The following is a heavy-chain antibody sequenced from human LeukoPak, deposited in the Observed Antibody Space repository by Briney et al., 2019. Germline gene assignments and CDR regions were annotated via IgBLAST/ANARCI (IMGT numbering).Heavy chain of an antibody. Sequence: PGGSLRLSCAASGFTFSSYEMNWVRQAPGKGLEWVSKITSSGSTINYADSVKGRFTISRDNAKNSLYLHMNSLRAEDTAVYYCARDRGVVTDFDYWGQGTLVTVSS. V-gene: IGHV3-48*03. CDR1: GFTFSSYE. J-gene: IGHJ4*02. CDR2: ITSSGSTI. CDR3: ARDRGVVTDFDY. D-gene: IGHD3-3*01.